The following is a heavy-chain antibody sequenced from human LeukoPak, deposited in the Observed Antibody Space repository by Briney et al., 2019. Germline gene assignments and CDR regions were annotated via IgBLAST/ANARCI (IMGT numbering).Heavy chain of an antibody. V-gene: IGHV1-8*01. CDR1: GYTFTNYD. CDR3: ARVSLYSGYESDY. Sequence: ASVKVSCKASGYTFTNYDINWVRQATGQGLEWMGYMYPNSGNTGYAQRFQGRITMTRSTSISTAYMELSSLTSEDTAVYYCARVSLYSGYESDYWGQGSLVTVSS. D-gene: IGHD5-12*01. J-gene: IGHJ4*02. CDR2: MYPNSGNT.